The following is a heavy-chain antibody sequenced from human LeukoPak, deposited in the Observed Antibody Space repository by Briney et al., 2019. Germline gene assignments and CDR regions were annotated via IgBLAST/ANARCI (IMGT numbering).Heavy chain of an antibody. CDR1: GGSISSGGYS. J-gene: IGHJ6*03. CDR2: IYTSGST. D-gene: IGHD3-10*01. Sequence: PSETLSLTCAVSGGSISSGGYSWSWIRQPPGKGLEWIGRIYTSGSTNYNPSLKSRVTISVDTSKNQFSLKLSSVTAADTAVYYCARERQNYYGSGVYYYYMDVWGKGTTVTVSS. V-gene: IGHV4-61*02. CDR3: ARERQNYYGSGVYYYYMDV.